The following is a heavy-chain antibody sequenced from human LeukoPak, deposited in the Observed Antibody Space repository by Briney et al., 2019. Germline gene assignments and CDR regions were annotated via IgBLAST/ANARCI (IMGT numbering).Heavy chain of an antibody. CDR3: ARARYSYGSDY. Sequence: GGSLRVSCAVSGFTFSNYNMNWVRQAPGKGLEWVSYISGTTSTIYYADSVKGRFTISRDNAKNSLYLQMNSLRAEDTAVYYCARARYSYGSDYWGQGTLVTVSS. V-gene: IGHV3-48*04. D-gene: IGHD5-18*01. CDR1: GFTFSNYN. J-gene: IGHJ4*02. CDR2: ISGTTSTI.